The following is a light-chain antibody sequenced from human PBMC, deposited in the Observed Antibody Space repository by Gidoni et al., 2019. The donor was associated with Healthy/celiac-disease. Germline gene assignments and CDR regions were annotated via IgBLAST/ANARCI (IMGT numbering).Light chain of an antibody. J-gene: IGKJ3*01. CDR3: QQSYSTLFT. V-gene: IGKV1-39*01. CDR1: QSISSY. Sequence: IACRASQSISSYLNWYQQKPGKAPKLLIYAASSLQSGVPSRFSGSGSGTDFTLTISSLQPEDFATYYCQQSYSTLFTFGPGTKVDIK. CDR2: AAS.